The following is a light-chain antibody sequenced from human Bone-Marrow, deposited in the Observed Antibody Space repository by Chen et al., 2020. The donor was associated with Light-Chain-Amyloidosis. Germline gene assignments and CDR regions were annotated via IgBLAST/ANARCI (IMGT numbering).Light chain of an antibody. Sequence: SYVLTQPSSVAVAPVQPATTACGGNNIGSTSVHWYQQTPGQAPLLVVYDDSDRPAGIPERLSGSNSGNTATLTISRVEAGDEADYYCQVWDRSSDRPVFGGGTKLTVL. CDR1: NIGSTS. J-gene: IGLJ3*02. CDR3: QVWDRSSDRPV. V-gene: IGLV3-21*02. CDR2: DDS.